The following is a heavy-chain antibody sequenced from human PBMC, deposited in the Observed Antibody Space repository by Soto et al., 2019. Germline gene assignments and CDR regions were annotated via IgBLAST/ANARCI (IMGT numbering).Heavy chain of an antibody. Sequence: SETLSLTCAVYGGSFSGYYWSWIRQPPGKGLEWIGEINHSGSTNYNPSLKSRVTISVDTSKNQFSLKLSSVTAADTAVYYCARGLGTGDIWGQGTMVTVSS. CDR2: INHSGST. CDR1: GGSFSGYY. V-gene: IGHV4-34*01. CDR3: ARGLGTGDI. D-gene: IGHD7-27*01. J-gene: IGHJ3*02.